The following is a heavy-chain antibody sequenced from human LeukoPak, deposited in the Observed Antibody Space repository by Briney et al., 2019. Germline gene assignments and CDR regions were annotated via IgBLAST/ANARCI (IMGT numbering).Heavy chain of an antibody. CDR2: INHSGST. J-gene: IGHJ4*02. CDR1: GGSFSGYY. V-gene: IGHV4-34*01. D-gene: IGHD3-10*01. CDR3: ARGPYYYGSGSYP. Sequence: PSETLSLTCAVYGGSFSGYYWSWIRQPPRKVLEWIGEINHSGSTNYSPSLKSRVTISVDTSKNQFSLKLSSVTAADTAVYYCARGPYYYGSGSYPWGQGTLVTVSS.